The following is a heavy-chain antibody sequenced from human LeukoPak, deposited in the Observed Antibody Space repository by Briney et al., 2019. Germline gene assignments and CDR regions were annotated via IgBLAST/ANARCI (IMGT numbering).Heavy chain of an antibody. CDR1: GYSITSGSY. CDR3: ARFADTNYDAFDI. J-gene: IGHJ3*02. V-gene: IGHV4-38-2*02. CDR2: VYHRGTT. Sequence: SDTLSLTCTVSGYSITSGSYWGWIRQPPGKGLEWIANVYHRGTTYYNPSLKSRLTISVDTSTNHFSLRLSSLSAADTAIYYCARFADTNYDAFDIWGQGTLVTVSS. D-gene: IGHD4-11*01.